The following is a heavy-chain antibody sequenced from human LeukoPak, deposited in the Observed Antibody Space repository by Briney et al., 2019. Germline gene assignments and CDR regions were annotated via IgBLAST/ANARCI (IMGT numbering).Heavy chain of an antibody. V-gene: IGHV4-4*07. CDR1: GASIRNYY. CDR2: IYSSGST. Sequence: SETLSLPCTVSGASIRNYYWSWIRRPAGKGLEWIGRIYSSGSTNYNPSLNSRVTMSVDTSKNQFSLNLSSVTAADTAVYYCARIFGYARWYFDLWGRGTLVTVSS. J-gene: IGHJ2*01. CDR3: ARIFGYARWYFDL. D-gene: IGHD2-2*03.